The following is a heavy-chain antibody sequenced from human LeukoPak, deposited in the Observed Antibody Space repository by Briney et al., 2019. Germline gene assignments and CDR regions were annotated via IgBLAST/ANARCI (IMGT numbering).Heavy chain of an antibody. D-gene: IGHD2-15*01. V-gene: IGHV1-8*03. Sequence: ASVKVSCKASGYTFTSYDIHWVRQATGQGLEWMGWMNPNSGSTGYAQKFQGRVTITRNTSISTAYMELSSLRTEDTAGYYWSRGPSARRGCSGSSCDWFDPWGQGTLVTVSS. J-gene: IGHJ5*02. CDR3: SRGPSARRGCSGSSCDWFDP. CDR1: GYTFTSYD. CDR2: MNPNSGST.